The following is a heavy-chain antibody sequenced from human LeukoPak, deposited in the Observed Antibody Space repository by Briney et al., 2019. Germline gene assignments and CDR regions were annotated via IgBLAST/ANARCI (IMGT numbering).Heavy chain of an antibody. CDR3: AKSVLRFLEWFQNYGMDV. V-gene: IGHV3-23*01. D-gene: IGHD3-3*01. Sequence: GGSLRLSCAASGFTFSGYAMSWVRQAPGKGLEWVSAISGSGGSTYYADSVKGRFTISRDNSKNTLYLQMNSLRAEDTAVYYCAKSVLRFLEWFQNYGMDVWGQGTTVTVSS. CDR1: GFTFSGYA. CDR2: ISGSGGST. J-gene: IGHJ6*02.